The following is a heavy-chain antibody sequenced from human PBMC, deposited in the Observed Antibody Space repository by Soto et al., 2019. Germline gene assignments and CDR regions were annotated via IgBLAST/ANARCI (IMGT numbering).Heavy chain of an antibody. CDR1: GDSVSSNRAA. CDR2: TYYRSKWYN. D-gene: IGHD4-17*01. J-gene: IGHJ6*02. CDR3: ARDPCDYGDYGVDYYYGMDV. Sequence: SQTLSLTCAICGDSVSSNRAAWNWIRQSPSRGLEWLGRTYYRSKWYNDYAVSVKSRITINPDTSKNQFSLQLNSVTPEDTAVYYCARDPCDYGDYGVDYYYGMDVWGQGTTVTVSS. V-gene: IGHV6-1*01.